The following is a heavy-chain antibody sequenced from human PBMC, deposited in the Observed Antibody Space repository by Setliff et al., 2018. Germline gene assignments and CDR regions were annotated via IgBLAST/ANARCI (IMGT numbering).Heavy chain of an antibody. CDR2: IHPNTGST. D-gene: IGHD3-16*02. CDR3: AKQGYSDSLYAFDV. Sequence: ASVKVSCKASGYTFTGYYMHWVRQAPGHGLELMGRIHPNTGSTNYLQDFQGRVTITRDTSIYTVYMELTGLTSGDTAVYYCAKQGYSDSLYAFDVWGQGTVVTVSS. J-gene: IGHJ3*01. V-gene: IGHV1-2*06. CDR1: GYTFTGYY.